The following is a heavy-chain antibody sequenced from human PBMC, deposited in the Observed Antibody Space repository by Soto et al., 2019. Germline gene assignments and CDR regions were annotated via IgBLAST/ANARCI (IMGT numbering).Heavy chain of an antibody. CDR2: ISYDGSNK. V-gene: IGHV3-30*18. CDR3: AKRGQDAYSFAY. Sequence: QVQLVESGGGVVQPGRSLRLSCAASGFTFSSYGMHWVRQAPGKGLEWVAVISYDGSNKYYADSVKGRFTISIDNSKNTLYLQMNSLRAEDTAVYYSAKRGQDAYSFAYWGKGTLVTVSS. CDR1: GFTFSSYG. J-gene: IGHJ4*01.